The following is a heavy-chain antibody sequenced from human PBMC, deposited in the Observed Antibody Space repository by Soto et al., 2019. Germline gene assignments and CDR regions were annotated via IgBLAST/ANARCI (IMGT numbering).Heavy chain of an antibody. V-gene: IGHV1-8*01. CDR2: MNAKSGDT. J-gene: IGHJ6*02. Sequence: AAVKVSCKASGYTFSDFDINWLRQASGQGPEWMGWMNAKSGDTFFPQRFQGKFSMTWDTSLSTAYMEVGSLTSDDTAIYYCARGNPFFFAGFDVWGQGTTVTVSS. D-gene: IGHD3-3*01. CDR1: GYTFSDFD. CDR3: ARGNPFFFAGFDV.